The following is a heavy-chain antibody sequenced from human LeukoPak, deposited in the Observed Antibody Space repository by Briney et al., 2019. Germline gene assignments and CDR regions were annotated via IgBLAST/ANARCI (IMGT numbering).Heavy chain of an antibody. Sequence: PGGSLRLSCAASGFTFSSYAMSWVRQAPGKGLEWVSGISGSGNSAFYPDSVKGRFTISRDNSEKTLYLQMISLRAEDTAVYYCATKTGSTSFIDDWGQGTLVTVSS. CDR2: ISGSGNSA. J-gene: IGHJ4*02. D-gene: IGHD2-2*01. V-gene: IGHV3-23*01. CDR1: GFTFSSYA. CDR3: ATKTGSTSFIDD.